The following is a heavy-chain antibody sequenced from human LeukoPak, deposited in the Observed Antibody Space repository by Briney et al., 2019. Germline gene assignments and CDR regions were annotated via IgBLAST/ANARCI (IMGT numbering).Heavy chain of an antibody. CDR1: GFTFSNYA. CDR2: CISSGDRT. V-gene: IGHV3-23*01. Sequence: GGFLRLSCAASGFTFSNYAMTWVRQAPGKGLEWVSVCISSGDRTTNADSVNDRLTISTDNTKNTLYLQMHSLRAEDTAVYYCAKGCSYTNCYTSDYWGQGTLVTVSS. D-gene: IGHD2-2*02. CDR3: AKGCSYTNCYTSDY. J-gene: IGHJ4*02.